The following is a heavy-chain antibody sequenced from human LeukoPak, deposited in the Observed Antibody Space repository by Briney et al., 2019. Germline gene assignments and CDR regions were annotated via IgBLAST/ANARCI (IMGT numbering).Heavy chain of an antibody. CDR3: ARRRVDRYYYYYYMDV. Sequence: SETLSLTCTVSGGSISSSSYYWGWIRQPPGKGLEWIGNIYYSGSTYYNPSLKSRVTISVDTSKNQFSLKLSSVTAADTAVYYCARRRVDRYYYYYYMDVWGKGTTVTVSS. CDR1: GGSISSSSYY. V-gene: IGHV4-39*07. D-gene: IGHD2-15*01. CDR2: IYYSGST. J-gene: IGHJ6*03.